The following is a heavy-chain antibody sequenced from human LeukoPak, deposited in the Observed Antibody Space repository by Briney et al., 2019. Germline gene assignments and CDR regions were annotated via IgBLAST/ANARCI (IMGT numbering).Heavy chain of an antibody. D-gene: IGHD6-13*01. Sequence: GGSLRLSCAASGFTFDDYAMHWVRQAPGKGLEWVSGISWNSGSIGYADSVKGRFTIYRDNAKNSLYLQMNSLRAEDTALYYCAKGQYSSSWSRFDYWGQGTLVTVSS. CDR3: AKGQYSSSWSRFDY. CDR1: GFTFDDYA. J-gene: IGHJ4*02. V-gene: IGHV3-9*01. CDR2: ISWNSGSI.